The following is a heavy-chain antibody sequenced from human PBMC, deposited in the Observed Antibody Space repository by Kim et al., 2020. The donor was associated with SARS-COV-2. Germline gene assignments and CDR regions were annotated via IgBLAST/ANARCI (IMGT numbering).Heavy chain of an antibody. V-gene: IGHV4-34*01. D-gene: IGHD5-18*01. Sequence: SETLSLTCAVYGGSFSGYYWSWIRQPPGKGLEWIGEINHSGSTNYNPSLKSRVTISVDTSKNQFSLKLSSVTAADTAVYYCARGLGGYSYGYYDRINWFDPWGQGTLVTVSS. CDR2: INHSGST. J-gene: IGHJ5*02. CDR3: ARGLGGYSYGYYDRINWFDP. CDR1: GGSFSGYY.